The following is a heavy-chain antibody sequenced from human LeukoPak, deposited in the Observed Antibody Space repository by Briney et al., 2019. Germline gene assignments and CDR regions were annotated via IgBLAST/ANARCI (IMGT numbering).Heavy chain of an antibody. Sequence: PGGSLRLSCAASGFTFSSYWMSWVRQAPGKGLEWVANMKYDGSEKDYVDSVKGRFTISRDNAKNSLYLQMNSLRAEDTAVYYCARDIAAAGLFFDYWSQGTLVTVSS. J-gene: IGHJ4*02. CDR1: GFTFSSYW. V-gene: IGHV3-7*01. D-gene: IGHD6-13*01. CDR3: ARDIAAAGLFFDY. CDR2: MKYDGSEK.